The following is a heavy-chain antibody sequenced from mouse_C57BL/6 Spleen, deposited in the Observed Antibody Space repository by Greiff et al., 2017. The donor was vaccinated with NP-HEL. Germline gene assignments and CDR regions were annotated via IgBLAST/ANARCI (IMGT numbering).Heavy chain of an antibody. Sequence: VQLQQSGAELVKPGASVKLSCKASGYTFTSYWMHWVKQRPGQGLEWIGMIHPNSGSTNYNEKFKSKATLTVDKSSSTAYMQLSSLTSEDSAVYYCAYYGYDGYFDVWGTGTTVTVSS. CDR1: GYTFTSYW. CDR2: IHPNSGST. J-gene: IGHJ1*03. V-gene: IGHV1-64*01. CDR3: AYYGYDGYFDV. D-gene: IGHD2-2*01.